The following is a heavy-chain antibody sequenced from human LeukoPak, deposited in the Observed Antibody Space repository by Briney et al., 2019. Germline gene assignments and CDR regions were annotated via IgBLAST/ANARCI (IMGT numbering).Heavy chain of an antibody. CDR3: ARDSELGTPVGAFDI. Sequence: GRSLRLSCAASGFTLSSYGMHWVRQAPGKGLEWVSYISSSSSYTNYADSVKGRFNISRDNAKNSLYLQMNSLRAEDTAVYYCARDSELGTPVGAFDIWGQGTMVTVSS. D-gene: IGHD7-27*01. CDR2: ISSSSSYT. V-gene: IGHV3-21*05. J-gene: IGHJ3*02. CDR1: GFTLSSYG.